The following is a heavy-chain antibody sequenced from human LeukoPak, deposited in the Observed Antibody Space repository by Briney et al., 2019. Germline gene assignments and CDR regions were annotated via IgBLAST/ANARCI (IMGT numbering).Heavy chain of an antibody. J-gene: IGHJ4*02. Sequence: ASVKVSCKASGGTFSSYAISWVRQATGQGLEWMGWMNPNSGNTGYAQKFQGRVTITRNTSISTAYMELSSLRSEDTAVYYCARGLYSGSYYADWGQGTLVTVSS. CDR3: ARGLYSGSYYAD. V-gene: IGHV1-8*03. CDR2: MNPNSGNT. D-gene: IGHD1-26*01. CDR1: GGTFSSYA.